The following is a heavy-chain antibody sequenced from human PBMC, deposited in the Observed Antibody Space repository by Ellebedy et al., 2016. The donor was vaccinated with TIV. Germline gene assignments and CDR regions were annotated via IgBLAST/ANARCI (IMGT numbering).Heavy chain of an antibody. D-gene: IGHD1-1*01. CDR1: GGSVSRYF. V-gene: IGHV4-4*07. Sequence: SETLSLTXTVSGGSVSRYFWSWIRQPAGKGLEWIGRIFTSGSFNYNPSLMRRVTMSVVTSKNQISLRLNSVTAADTAVYYCARVHCSITTCDYYYMDVWGKGTTVTVSS. J-gene: IGHJ6*03. CDR3: ARVHCSITTCDYYYMDV. CDR2: IFTSGSF.